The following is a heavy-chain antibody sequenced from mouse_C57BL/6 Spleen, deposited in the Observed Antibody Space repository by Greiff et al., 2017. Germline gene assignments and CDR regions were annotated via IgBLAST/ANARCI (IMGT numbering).Heavy chain of an antibody. D-gene: IGHD4-1*01. CDR1: GYTFTSYW. J-gene: IGHJ4*01. CDR2: IDPSDSET. Sequence: QVQLQQPGAELVRPGSSVKLSCKASGYTFTSYWMHWVKQRPIQGLEWIGNIDPSDSETHYNQKFKDKDTLTVDKSSSTAYMQLSSLTSEDSAVYYCARGSWDDGAMDYWGQGTSVTVSS. V-gene: IGHV1-52*01. CDR3: ARGSWDDGAMDY.